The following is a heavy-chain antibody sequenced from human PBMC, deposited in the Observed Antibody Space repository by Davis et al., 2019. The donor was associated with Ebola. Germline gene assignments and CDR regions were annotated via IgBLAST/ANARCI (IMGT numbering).Heavy chain of an antibody. CDR1: GGSISSYY. V-gene: IGHV4-59*08. CDR2: IYYTGST. CDR3: ARMRILATIGDWFDP. Sequence: SETLSLTCTVSGGSISSYYWSWIRQPPGKGLEWIGSIYYTGSTNYNPSLKSRVTISVDTSKNQFSLKLSSVTAADTAVYYCARMRILATIGDWFDPWGQGTLVTVSS. D-gene: IGHD5-12*01. J-gene: IGHJ5*02.